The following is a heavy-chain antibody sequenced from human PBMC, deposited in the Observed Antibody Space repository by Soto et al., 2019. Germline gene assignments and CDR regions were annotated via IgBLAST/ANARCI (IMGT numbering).Heavy chain of an antibody. Sequence: PSETLSLTCTVSGGSISSGGYYWSWIRQHPGKGLEWIGYIYYSGSTYYNPSLKSRVTISVDTSKNQFSLKLSSVTAADTAVYYCARDRWRQVIDYWGQGTLVTVSS. V-gene: IGHV4-31*03. CDR2: IYYSGST. CDR3: ARDRWRQVIDY. J-gene: IGHJ4*02. CDR1: GGSISSGGYY.